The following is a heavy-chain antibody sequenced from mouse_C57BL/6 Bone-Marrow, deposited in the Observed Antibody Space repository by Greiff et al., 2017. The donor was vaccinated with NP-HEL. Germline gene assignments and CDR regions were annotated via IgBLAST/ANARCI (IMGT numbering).Heavy chain of an antibody. Sequence: QVQLQQPGAELVKPGASVKLSCKASGYTFTSYWMQWVKQRPGQGLEWIGEIDPSDSYTNYNQKFKGKATLTVDTSSSTAYMQRSSLTSEDSAVYYCARCWLLLDYWGQGTTLTVSS. CDR1: GYTFTSYW. CDR3: ARCWLLLDY. J-gene: IGHJ2*01. D-gene: IGHD2-3*01. V-gene: IGHV1-50*01. CDR2: IDPSDSYT.